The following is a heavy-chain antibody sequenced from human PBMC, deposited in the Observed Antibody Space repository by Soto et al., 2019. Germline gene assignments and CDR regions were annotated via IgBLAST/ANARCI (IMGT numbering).Heavy chain of an antibody. CDR1: GGSVSSGSYY. J-gene: IGHJ3*02. D-gene: IGHD5-12*01. CDR3: ARDGVEMATLSPHAFDI. CDR2: IYYSGST. Sequence: SETLSLTCTVSGGSVSSGSYYWSWIRQPPGKGLEWIGYIYYSGSTNYNPSLKSRVTISVDTSKNQFSLKLSSVTAADTAVYYCARDGVEMATLSPHAFDIWGQGTMVTV. V-gene: IGHV4-61*01.